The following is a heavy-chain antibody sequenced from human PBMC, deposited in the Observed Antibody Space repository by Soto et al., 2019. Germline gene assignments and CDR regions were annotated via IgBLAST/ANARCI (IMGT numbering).Heavy chain of an antibody. CDR2: INPNSGGT. CDR3: AAGYCSGGSCYEYYGMDV. CDR1: GYTFTGYY. D-gene: IGHD2-15*01. V-gene: IGHV1-2*04. J-gene: IGHJ6*02. Sequence: GASVKVSCKASGYTFTGYYMHWVRQAPGQGLEWMGWINPNSGGTNYAQKFQGWVTMTRDTSTDTAYMELSSLRSEDTAVYYCAAGYCSGGSCYEYYGMDVWGQGTTVTVSS.